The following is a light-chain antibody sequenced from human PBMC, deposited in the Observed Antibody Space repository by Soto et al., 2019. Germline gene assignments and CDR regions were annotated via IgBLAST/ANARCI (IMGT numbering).Light chain of an antibody. J-gene: IGKJ5*01. CDR3: QEYNNWPPIN. CDR2: GAS. V-gene: IGKV3-15*01. Sequence: EIVMTQSPATLPVSPGERASLSCRASQTVSSHVAWYQQKPCQAPKLLIYGASTRATGITAMFSGSGSGTEFTLTISSLQSEDFAVYYCQEYNNWPPINFGQGTRLESK. CDR1: QTVSSH.